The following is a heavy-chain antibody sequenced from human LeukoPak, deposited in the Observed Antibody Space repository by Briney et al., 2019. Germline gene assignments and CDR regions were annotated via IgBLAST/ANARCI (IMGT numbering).Heavy chain of an antibody. D-gene: IGHD6-25*01. J-gene: IGHJ5*02. CDR3: ARTPGRLSSNNWFDP. CDR1: GGTFSSYA. V-gene: IGHV1-69*13. CDR2: IIPIFGTA. Sequence: ASVKVSCKASGGTFSSYAISWVRQAPGQGLEWMGGIIPIFGTANYAQKFQGRVTITADESTSTAYMELSSLRSEDTAVYYCARTPGRLSSNNWFDPWGQGTLVTVSS.